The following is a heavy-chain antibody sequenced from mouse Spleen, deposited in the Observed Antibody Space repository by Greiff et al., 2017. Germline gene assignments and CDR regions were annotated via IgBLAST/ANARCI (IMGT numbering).Heavy chain of an antibody. CDR3: ARSTTAWFAY. J-gene: IGHJ3*01. CDR1: GFTFSDYG. D-gene: IGHD1-1*01. CDR2: ISSGSSTI. V-gene: IGHV5-17*01. Sequence: EVMLVESGGGLVKPGGSLKLSCAASGFTFSDYGMHWVRQAPEKGLEWVAYISSGSSTIYYADTVKGRFTISRDNAKNTLFLQMTSLRSEDTAMYYCARSTTAWFAYWGQGTLVTVSA.